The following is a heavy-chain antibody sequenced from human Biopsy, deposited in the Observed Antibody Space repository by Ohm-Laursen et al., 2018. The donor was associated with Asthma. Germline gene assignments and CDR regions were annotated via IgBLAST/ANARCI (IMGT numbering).Heavy chain of an antibody. V-gene: IGHV1-2*04. CDR1: GYTFTGYY. CDR2: INPNSGGT. CDR3: ARDAAAAGESYYYYYGMDV. Sequence: GASVKVSCKASGYTFTGYYVHWVRQAPGQGLEWMGWINPNSGGTNYAQKFQGWVTMTRDTSISTAYMELSRLRSDDTAVYYCARDAAAAGESYYYYYGMDVWGQGTTVTVSS. D-gene: IGHD6-13*01. J-gene: IGHJ6*02.